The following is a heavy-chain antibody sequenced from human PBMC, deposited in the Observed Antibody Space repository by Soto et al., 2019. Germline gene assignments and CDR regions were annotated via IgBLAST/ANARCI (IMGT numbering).Heavy chain of an antibody. CDR1: GYTFTSYG. CDR2: FSAYNGNT. D-gene: IGHD3-22*01. J-gene: IGHJ2*01. CDR3: ARGIVVVIPYWYFDL. Sequence: ASVKGSCKAAGYTFTSYGISWVRQDPGQGLEWMGWFSAYNGNTNYAQKLQGRVTITADESTSTAYMELSSLRSEDTAVYYCARGIVVVIPYWYFDLWGRGTLVTVSS. V-gene: IGHV1-18*01.